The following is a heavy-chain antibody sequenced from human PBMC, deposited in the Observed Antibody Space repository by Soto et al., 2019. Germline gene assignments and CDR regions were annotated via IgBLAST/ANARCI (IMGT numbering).Heavy chain of an antibody. J-gene: IGHJ4*02. CDR2: IIPIFGTA. Sequence: SVKVSCNASGGTFSIYAISWVRQAPGQGLEWMGGIIPIFGTANYAQKFQGRVTITADESTSTAYMELSSLRSEDTAVYYCARAEVAIYSGYDLGFDYWGQGTLVTVSS. CDR1: GGTFSIYA. D-gene: IGHD5-12*01. V-gene: IGHV1-69*13. CDR3: ARAEVAIYSGYDLGFDY.